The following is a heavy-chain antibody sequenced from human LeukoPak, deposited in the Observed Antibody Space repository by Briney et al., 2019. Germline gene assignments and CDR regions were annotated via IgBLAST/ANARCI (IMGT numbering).Heavy chain of an antibody. CDR2: ISWNSGSA. V-gene: IGHV3-9*01. D-gene: IGHD5-12*01. J-gene: IGHJ4*02. CDR3: AKDRTYSGYDALDY. Sequence: PGRFLRLSCAASGFTFDDYSMHWVRQAPGKGLEWVSGISWNSGSAGYADSVKGRFTISRDNAKNSLYLQMNSLRTEDTALYYCAKDRTYSGYDALDYWGQGTLVTVSS. CDR1: GFTFDDYS.